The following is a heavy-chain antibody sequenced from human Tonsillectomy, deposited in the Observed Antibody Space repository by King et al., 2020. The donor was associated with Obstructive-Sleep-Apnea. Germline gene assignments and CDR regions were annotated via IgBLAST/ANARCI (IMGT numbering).Heavy chain of an antibody. CDR1: GFTFSNYW. CDR2: IKQDGSEK. V-gene: IGHV3-7*01. CDR3: ARYCSGGSCYFHDAFDI. J-gene: IGHJ3*02. D-gene: IGHD2-15*01. Sequence: VQLVESGGGLVQPGGSLRLSCAASGFTFSNYWMSWVRQAPGKGLEWVANIKQDGSEKYYVDSVKGRFTISRDNAKNSLYLQMNSLRAEDTAVYYCARYCSGGSCYFHDAFDIWGQGTMGTVTS.